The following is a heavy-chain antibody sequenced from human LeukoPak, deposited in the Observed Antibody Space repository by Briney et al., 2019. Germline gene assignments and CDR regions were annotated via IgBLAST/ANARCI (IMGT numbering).Heavy chain of an antibody. CDR3: AAVGNRANSGSYWGYDY. J-gene: IGHJ4*02. Sequence: GASVKVSCKASGSTFTSSAMQWVRQARGQRLEWIGWIVVGSGNTNYAQKFQERVTITRDMSTSTAYMELSSLRSEDTAVYYCAAVGNRANSGSYWGYDYWGQGTLVTVSS. CDR1: GSTFTSSA. D-gene: IGHD1-26*01. CDR2: IVVGSGNT. V-gene: IGHV1-58*02.